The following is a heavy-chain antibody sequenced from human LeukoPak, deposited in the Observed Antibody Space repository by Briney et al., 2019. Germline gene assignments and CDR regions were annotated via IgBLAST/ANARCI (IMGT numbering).Heavy chain of an antibody. V-gene: IGHV4-38-2*01. CDR1: GYSISSGYY. D-gene: IGHD6-19*01. J-gene: IGHJ4*02. Sequence: SETLSLTSAVSGYSISSGYYWGWIRHPPGKGLEWIGSIYNSGSTYYTPSLSSLVTTSVDTTKNQFSLQLSSVTAADTAVYYCATQQWLVREVVYWGQRNLVTVS. CDR3: ATQQWLVREVVY. CDR2: IYNSGST.